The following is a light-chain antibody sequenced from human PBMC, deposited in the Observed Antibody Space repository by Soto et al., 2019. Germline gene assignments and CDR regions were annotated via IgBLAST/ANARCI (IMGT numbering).Light chain of an antibody. V-gene: IGKV1-9*01. CDR3: QQLNSYPRT. CDR2: AAS. CDR1: QGINSY. Sequence: DIQLTQSPSVLSASVGDRVTITCRASQGINSYIAWYQQKPGKVPKLLIYAASTLHSGVPSRFSGSGSGTEFTLTISSLQPEDFATYYCQQLNSYPRTFGQGTKVEIK. J-gene: IGKJ1*01.